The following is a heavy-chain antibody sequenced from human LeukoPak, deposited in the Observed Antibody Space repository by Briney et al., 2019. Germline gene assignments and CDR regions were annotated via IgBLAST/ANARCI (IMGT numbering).Heavy chain of an antibody. CDR2: IYYSGST. V-gene: IGHV4-59*01. D-gene: IGHD4-4*01. Sequence: SETLSLTCTVSGGSISSYYWSWIRQPPGKGLKWIGYIYYSGSTNYNPSPKSRVTISVDTSKNQFSLKLTSVTAADTAVYYCARSYSNLFDYWGQGTLVTVSS. CDR3: ARSYSNLFDY. CDR1: GGSISSYY. J-gene: IGHJ4*02.